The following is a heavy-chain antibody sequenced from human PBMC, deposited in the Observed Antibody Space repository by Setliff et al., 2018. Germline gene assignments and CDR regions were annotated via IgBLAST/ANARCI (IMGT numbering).Heavy chain of an antibody. CDR3: TSGTSH. J-gene: IGHJ4*02. D-gene: IGHD1-7*01. CDR1: GFSFSAYG. Sequence: GGSLRLSCAASGFSFSAYGMHWVRQAPGKGLEWVAFIRYDRSMTFYRDSVKGRFTISRDTSKSTLYLQMSSLRHEDTAIHYCTSGTSHWGQGTLVTVSS. V-gene: IGHV3-30*02. CDR2: IRYDRSMT.